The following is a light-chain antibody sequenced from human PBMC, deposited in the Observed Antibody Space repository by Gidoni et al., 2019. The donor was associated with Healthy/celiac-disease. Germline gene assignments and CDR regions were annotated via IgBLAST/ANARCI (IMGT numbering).Light chain of an antibody. CDR3: QQYDNLPTWT. V-gene: IGKV1-33*01. Sequence: DIQMTQSPSSLSASVGDRVTITCQASQYISNYLNWYQQKPRKAPKLLIYDASNLETGVPSRFSGSGSGTDFTFAISSLQPEDIATYYCQQYDNLPTWTFGQGTKVEIK. J-gene: IGKJ1*01. CDR2: DAS. CDR1: QYISNY.